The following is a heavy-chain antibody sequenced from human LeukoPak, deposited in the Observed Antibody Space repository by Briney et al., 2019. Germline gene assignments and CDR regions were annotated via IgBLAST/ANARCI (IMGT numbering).Heavy chain of an antibody. Sequence: PSETLSLTCTVSGGSNSSYYWSWIRQPPGKGLEWIGYIYYSGSTNYNPSLKSRVTISVDTSKNQFSLKLSSVTAADTAVYYCARGGTVVTHYYYGMDVWGQGTTVTVSS. CDR1: GGSNSSYY. D-gene: IGHD4-23*01. CDR3: ARGGTVVTHYYYGMDV. V-gene: IGHV4-59*01. J-gene: IGHJ6*02. CDR2: IYYSGST.